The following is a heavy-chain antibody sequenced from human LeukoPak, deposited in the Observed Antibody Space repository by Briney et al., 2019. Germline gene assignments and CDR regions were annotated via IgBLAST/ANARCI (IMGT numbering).Heavy chain of an antibody. D-gene: IGHD4-11*01. CDR3: TRGLGLDY. Sequence: GASVTVSFKASGYSLNDYYMHWVRQAPGQGLEWMGCINPSSGSTKYAQKFQRRVTMARDASISTNYMELSRLTSDDTAVYYCTRGLGLDYWGQGTLVTVSS. J-gene: IGHJ4*02. V-gene: IGHV1-2*02. CDR1: GYSLNDYY. CDR2: INPSSGST.